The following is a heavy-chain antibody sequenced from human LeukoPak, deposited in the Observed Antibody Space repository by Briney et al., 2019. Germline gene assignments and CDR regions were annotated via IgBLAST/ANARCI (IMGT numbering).Heavy chain of an antibody. CDR1: GFSFDNSD. CDR3: AKDLGGGLQY. V-gene: IGHV3-43*02. D-gene: IGHD3-16*01. J-gene: IGHJ4*02. Sequence: GGSLRLSCSVSGFSFDNSDMDWVRQTPGRGLEWVSLISGDGGTTYYGDSVNGRFTVSREKSENSLFLQMSSLRTEDTALYYCAKDLGGGLQYWGQGALVTVSS. CDR2: ISGDGGTT.